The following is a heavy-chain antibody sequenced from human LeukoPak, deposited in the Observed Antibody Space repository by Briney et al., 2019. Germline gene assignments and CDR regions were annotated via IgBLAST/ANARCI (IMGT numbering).Heavy chain of an antibody. D-gene: IGHD2-21*02. CDR2: IYTSGST. CDR3: ARGQALHIVVVTAMRGDFDY. V-gene: IGHV4-4*07. J-gene: IGHJ4*02. Sequence: KTSETLSLTCTVSGGSMSSYYWSWIRQPAGKGLEWIGRIYTSGSTNYNPSLKGRVTISVDTSKNQFPLKLSSVTAADTAVYYCARGQALHIVVVTAMRGDFDYWGQGTLVTVSS. CDR1: GGSMSSYY.